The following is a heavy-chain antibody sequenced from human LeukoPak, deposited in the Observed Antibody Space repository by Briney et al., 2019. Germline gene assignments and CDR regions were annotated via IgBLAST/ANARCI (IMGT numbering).Heavy chain of an antibody. V-gene: IGHV3-23*01. Sequence: GGSLRLSCAASGFTFSSYAMSWVRQAPGKGLEWVSGISGSDGSTNYADSVKGRFTISRENSKNTLYLQMNSLRAEDTAVYYCARGPFYDSSGYYRRGYYFDYWGQGTLVTVSS. D-gene: IGHD3-22*01. J-gene: IGHJ4*02. CDR3: ARGPFYDSSGYYRRGYYFDY. CDR1: GFTFSSYA. CDR2: ISGSDGST.